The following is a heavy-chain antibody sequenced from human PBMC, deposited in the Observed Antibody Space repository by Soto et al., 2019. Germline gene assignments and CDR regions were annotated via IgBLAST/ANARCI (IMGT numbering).Heavy chain of an antibody. Sequence: GGSLRLSCAASGFTFSSYSMNWVRQAPGKGLEWVSSISSSSSYIYYADSVKGRFTISRDNSKNSLYLQMNSLRAEDTAVYYCAREGDMLGVGATPFYYFDIWGQGTLVTVSS. D-gene: IGHD1-26*01. J-gene: IGHJ4*02. CDR3: AREGDMLGVGATPFYYFDI. V-gene: IGHV3-21*01. CDR1: GFTFSSYS. CDR2: ISSSSSYI.